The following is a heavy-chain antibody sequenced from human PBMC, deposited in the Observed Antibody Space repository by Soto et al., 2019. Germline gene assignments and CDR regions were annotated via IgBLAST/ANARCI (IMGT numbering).Heavy chain of an antibody. J-gene: IGHJ4*02. CDR2: ISTDGSVT. V-gene: IGHV3-74*01. CDR1: GFTFSGYW. Sequence: EVQLVQSGGGLLQPGGSLRLSCAASGFTFSGYWMYWVRQGPGEGLVWASRISTDGSVTNYVDSVKGRFTISRDNAKNPLYLQINSLRVEDTAVYYCARATMGTLDYWGQGSLVTVSS. CDR3: ARATMGTLDY. D-gene: IGHD7-27*01.